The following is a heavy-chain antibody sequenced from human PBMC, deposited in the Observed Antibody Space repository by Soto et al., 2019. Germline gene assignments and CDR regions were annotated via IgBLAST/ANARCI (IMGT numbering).Heavy chain of an antibody. Sequence: GGSLRLSCAASGFDFYYYIMNCVRQAPGRGLEWVSSISGTGIDIHFADSVKGRFVISRDNAKTSLYLQMNSLRPEDTAVYYCARERVVNYTDYYFEYWAHGTMVTVSS. D-gene: IGHD3-16*02. V-gene: IGHV3-21*01. CDR1: GFDFYYYI. J-gene: IGHJ4*01. CDR3: ARERVVNYTDYYFEY. CDR2: ISGTGIDI.